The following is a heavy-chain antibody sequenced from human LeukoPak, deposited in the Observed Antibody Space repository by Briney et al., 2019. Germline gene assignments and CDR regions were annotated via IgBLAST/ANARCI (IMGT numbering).Heavy chain of an antibody. CDR1: GFTFGAYY. D-gene: IGHD6-19*01. Sequence: GESMRLSSATYGFTFGAYYMTCVCQAPGNMLEWMANIKQDGSEKYYVDSVKGRFTISRDNANNSLYLQMNSLRAEDTAVYYCARMSGIAVAAIWISYFDYWGQGTLVTVSS. J-gene: IGHJ4*02. CDR3: ARMSGIAVAAIWISYFDY. CDR2: IKQDGSEK. V-gene: IGHV3-7*03.